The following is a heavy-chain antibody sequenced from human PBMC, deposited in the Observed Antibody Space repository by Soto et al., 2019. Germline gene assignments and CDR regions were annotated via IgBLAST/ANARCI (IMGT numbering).Heavy chain of an antibody. CDR1: GGTFSSYA. V-gene: IGHV1-69*06. D-gene: IGHD3-16*01. Sequence: SVKVSCKAPGGTFSSYAISWVRQAPGQGLEWMGGIIPIFGTANYAQKFQGRVTITADKSTSTAYMELSSLRSEDTAVYYCARGLGAMLNFDYWGQGTLVTVSS. CDR2: IIPIFGTA. J-gene: IGHJ4*02. CDR3: ARGLGAMLNFDY.